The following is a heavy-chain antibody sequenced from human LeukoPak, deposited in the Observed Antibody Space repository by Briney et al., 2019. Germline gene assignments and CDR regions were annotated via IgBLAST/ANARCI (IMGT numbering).Heavy chain of an antibody. CDR2: INSDGSRT. CDR3: AGGYSYGYYYFDY. J-gene: IGHJ4*02. D-gene: IGHD5-18*01. Sequence: GGSLRLSCAASGFTFSRNWMHWVRQAPGKGLVRISGINSDGSRTNYADSVKGRFTISRDNAKNTLYLQMNSLRVEDTAVYYCAGGYSYGYYYFDYWGQGTLVTVSS. V-gene: IGHV3-74*01. CDR1: GFTFSRNW.